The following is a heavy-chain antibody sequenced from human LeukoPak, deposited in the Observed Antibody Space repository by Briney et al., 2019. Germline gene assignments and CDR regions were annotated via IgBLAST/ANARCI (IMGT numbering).Heavy chain of an antibody. V-gene: IGHV4-39*07. D-gene: IGHD6-19*01. CDR2: IYYSGST. Sequence: SETLSLTCTVSGGSISSSSYYWGWIRQPPGKGLEWIGSIYYSGSTYYNPSLKSRVTISVDRSKNQFSLKLSSVTAADTAVYYCAREVGEWLVKGGLDYWGKGTTVTVSS. CDR1: GGSISSSSYY. CDR3: AREVGEWLVKGGLDY. J-gene: IGHJ6*04.